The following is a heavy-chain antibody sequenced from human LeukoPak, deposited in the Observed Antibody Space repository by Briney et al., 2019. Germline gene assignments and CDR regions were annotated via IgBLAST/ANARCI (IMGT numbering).Heavy chain of an antibody. Sequence: GGSLRLSCAASGFTFSSYAMHWVRQAPGKGLEWVAVISYDGSNKHYADSVKGRFTISRDNSKNTLYLQMNSLRAEDTAVYYCTTDLTFYGSRGLITYYFDSWGQGTLVTVSS. CDR1: GFTFSSYA. CDR2: ISYDGSNK. J-gene: IGHJ4*02. CDR3: TTDLTFYGSRGLITYYFDS. V-gene: IGHV3-30*04. D-gene: IGHD3-22*01.